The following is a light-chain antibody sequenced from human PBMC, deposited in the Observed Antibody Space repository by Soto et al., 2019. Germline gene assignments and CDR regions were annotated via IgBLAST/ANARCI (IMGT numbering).Light chain of an antibody. J-gene: IGLJ1*01. Sequence: QSALTQPPSVSGSPGQSVAISCSGTSSDVGSYNRVSWYQQPPGTAPKLMTYEVSNRPSGVPDRFSGSKSGNTASLTISGLQAEDEADYYCSSFTSSSTYVFGTGTKLTVL. CDR3: SSFTSSSTYV. CDR1: SSDVGSYNR. CDR2: EVS. V-gene: IGLV2-18*02.